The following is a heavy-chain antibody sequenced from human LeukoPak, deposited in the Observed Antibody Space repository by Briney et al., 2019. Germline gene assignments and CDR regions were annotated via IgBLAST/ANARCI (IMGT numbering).Heavy chain of an antibody. V-gene: IGHV3-30-3*01. D-gene: IGHD6-19*01. CDR1: GFTFSSYA. CDR2: ISYDGSNK. J-gene: IGHJ4*02. Sequence: GGSLRLSCAASGFTFSSYAMHWVRQAPGKGLEWVAVISYDGSNKYYADSVKGRFTISRDNPKNTLYLQMNSLRAEDTAVYYCARDHQWLGTFDYWGQGTLVTVSS. CDR3: ARDHQWLGTFDY.